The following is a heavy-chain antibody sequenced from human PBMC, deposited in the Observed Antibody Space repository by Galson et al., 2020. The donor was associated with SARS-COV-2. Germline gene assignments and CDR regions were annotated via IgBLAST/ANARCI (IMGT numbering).Heavy chain of an antibody. CDR1: GFTFSSQA. CDR3: AKDRSLMASGWYMSDY. D-gene: IGHD6-19*01. Sequence: GESLKISCVASGFTFSSQAMTWVRQAPGKGLEWASSVIASGTSTFYADSVKGRFTISRDNSKNTVYLQMDSLRADDTAVYYCAKDRSLMASGWYMSDYWGQGTLVTVSS. CDR2: VIASGTST. V-gene: IGHV3-23*01. J-gene: IGHJ4*02.